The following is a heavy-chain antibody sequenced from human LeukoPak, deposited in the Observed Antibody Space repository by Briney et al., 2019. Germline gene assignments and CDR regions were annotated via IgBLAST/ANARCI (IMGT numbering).Heavy chain of an antibody. CDR2: INPSGGNT. V-gene: IGHV1-46*01. CDR3: ARGSQWLVPGYFDY. J-gene: IGHJ4*02. D-gene: IGHD6-19*01. Sequence: ASVKVSCKASEYTFTSDYMHWVRQAPGQGLEWMGIINPSGGNTRYAQKFQGRVTMTRDMSTSTDYMELSSLRSDDTAVYYCARGSQWLVPGYFDYWGQGTLVTVSS. CDR1: EYTFTSDY.